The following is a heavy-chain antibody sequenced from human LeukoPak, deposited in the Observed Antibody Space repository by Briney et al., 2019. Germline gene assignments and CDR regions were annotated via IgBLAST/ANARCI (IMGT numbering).Heavy chain of an antibody. Sequence: ASVKVFCKASGYTFTGYYIHWVRQAPGQGLEWMGWINPNSGGTNYAQKFQGRVTMTRDTSISTAYMELSRLRSDDTAVYYCARSSMVRGVIISDYFDYWGQGTLVTVSS. CDR2: INPNSGGT. V-gene: IGHV1-2*02. CDR1: GYTFTGYY. D-gene: IGHD3-10*01. J-gene: IGHJ4*02. CDR3: ARSSMVRGVIISDYFDY.